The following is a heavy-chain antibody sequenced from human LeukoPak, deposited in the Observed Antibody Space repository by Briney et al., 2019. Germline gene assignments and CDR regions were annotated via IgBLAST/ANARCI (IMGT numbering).Heavy chain of an antibody. CDR1: GYTFTSYY. J-gene: IGHJ6*02. Sequence: ASVKVSCKASGYTFTSYYMHWVRQAPGQGLEWMGIINPNGGSTSYAQKFQGRVTMTRDTSTSTVYMELSSLRSEDTAVYYCARGAIFGVAPYYCGMDVWGQGTTVIVSS. V-gene: IGHV1-46*01. CDR2: INPNGGST. D-gene: IGHD3-3*01. CDR3: ARGAIFGVAPYYCGMDV.